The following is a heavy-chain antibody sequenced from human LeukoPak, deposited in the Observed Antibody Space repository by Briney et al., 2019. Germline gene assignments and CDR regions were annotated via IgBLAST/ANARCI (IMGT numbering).Heavy chain of an antibody. CDR2: IIPILGIA. CDR1: GGTFSSYA. Sequence: SVKVSCKASGGTFSSYAISWVRQAPGQGLEWMGRIIPILGIANYAQKFQGRVTITADKSTSAAYMELSSLRSEDTAVYYCARGPSIAVAGTVVFDYWGQGTLVTVSS. D-gene: IGHD6-19*01. CDR3: ARGPSIAVAGTVVFDY. V-gene: IGHV1-69*04. J-gene: IGHJ4*02.